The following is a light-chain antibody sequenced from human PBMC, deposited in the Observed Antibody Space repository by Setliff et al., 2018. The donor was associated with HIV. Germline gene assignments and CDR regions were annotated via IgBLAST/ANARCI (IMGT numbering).Light chain of an antibody. CDR1: GSDVGGYNY. V-gene: IGLV2-11*01. J-gene: IGLJ1*01. Sequence: ALTQPRSVSGSPGQSVTISCTGTGSDVGGYNYVSWYQQHPGKAPKLMIYDVSKRPSGVPDRFSGSKSGNTASLTISGLQAEDEADYYCCSYAGSYAFVFGTGTKVTVL. CDR2: DVS. CDR3: CSYAGSYAFV.